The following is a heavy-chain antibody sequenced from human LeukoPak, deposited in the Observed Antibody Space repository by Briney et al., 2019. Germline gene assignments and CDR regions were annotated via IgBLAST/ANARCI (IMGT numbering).Heavy chain of an antibody. Sequence: GGSLRLSCAASGFTFTDAWMSWVRQAPGKGLERVGRIESKSDGGTTYYAAPVKGRFTISRDDLKNTLYLQMNSLKTEDTAVYFCTLDDVGLAPDYWGQGTLVTVSS. CDR3: TLDDVGLAPDY. J-gene: IGHJ4*02. CDR1: GFTFTDAW. CDR2: IESKSDGGTT. V-gene: IGHV3-15*04. D-gene: IGHD1-26*01.